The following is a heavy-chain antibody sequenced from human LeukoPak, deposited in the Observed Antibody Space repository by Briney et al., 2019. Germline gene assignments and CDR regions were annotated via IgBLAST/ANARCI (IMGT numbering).Heavy chain of an antibody. Sequence: PSETLSLTCAVSGGSISSSNWWSWVRQPPGKGLEWIGEVYHSGSTNYNPSLKSRVTISVDKSKNQFSLKLSSVTAADTAVYYCASPIYSSGWVFDSWGQGTLVTVSS. V-gene: IGHV4-4*02. D-gene: IGHD6-19*01. CDR3: ASPIYSSGWVFDS. J-gene: IGHJ4*02. CDR1: GGSISSSNW. CDR2: VYHSGST.